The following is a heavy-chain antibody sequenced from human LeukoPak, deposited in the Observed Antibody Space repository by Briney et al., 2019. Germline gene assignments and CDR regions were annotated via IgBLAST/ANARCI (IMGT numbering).Heavy chain of an antibody. CDR2: INHSGST. D-gene: IGHD3-10*01. Sequence: NPSETLSLTCAVYGGSFSGYYWSWIRQPPGKGLEWIGEINHSGSTNYNPSLKSRVTISVDTSKNQFSLKLSSVTAADTAVCYCATMVRRSGESRGNYWGQGTLVTVSS. J-gene: IGHJ4*02. CDR3: ATMVRRSGESRGNY. CDR1: GGSFSGYY. V-gene: IGHV4-34*01.